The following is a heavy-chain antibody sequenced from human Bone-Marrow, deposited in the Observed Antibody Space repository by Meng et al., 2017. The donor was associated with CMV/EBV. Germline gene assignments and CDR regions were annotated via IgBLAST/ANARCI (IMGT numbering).Heavy chain of an antibody. CDR1: GYTFTSYY. D-gene: IGHD2-21*01. V-gene: IGHV1-46*01. J-gene: IGHJ5*02. Sequence: ASVKVSCKASGYTFTSYYMHWVRQAPGQGLEWMGIINPSGGSTSYAQKFQGRVTMTRDTSTSTVYLELSSLRSEDTAVYYCAREGHMLAWFDPWGQGTLVTVSS. CDR2: INPSGGST. CDR3: AREGHMLAWFDP.